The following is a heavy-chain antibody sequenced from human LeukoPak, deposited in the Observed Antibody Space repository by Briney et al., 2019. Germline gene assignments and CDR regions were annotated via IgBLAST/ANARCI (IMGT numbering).Heavy chain of an antibody. CDR3: ARRDLTYYDFWSGYYHLDYFDY. CDR1: GGSISSYY. D-gene: IGHD3-3*01. J-gene: IGHJ4*02. Sequence: SETLSLTCTVSGGSISSYYWSWIRQPPGKGLEWIGYIYYSGSTNYNPSLKSRVTISVDTSKNQISLKLSSVTAADTAVYYCARRDLTYYDFWSGYYHLDYFDYWGQGTLVTVSS. V-gene: IGHV4-59*01. CDR2: IYYSGST.